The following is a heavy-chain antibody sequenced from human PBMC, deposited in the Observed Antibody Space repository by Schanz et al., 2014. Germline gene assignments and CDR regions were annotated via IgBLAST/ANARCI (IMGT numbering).Heavy chain of an antibody. CDR2: INCNGGST. Sequence: VQLVESGGGLVQPGGSLRLSCAASGITFSGYSMNWVRQAPGKGLEWVSGINCNGGSTGYADSVKGRFTISRDNAKNSLFLQMNRLSAEDTAVYYCATYCDGGCAIDNWGQGALVTVSS. V-gene: IGHV3-20*04. J-gene: IGHJ4*02. CDR3: ATYCDGGCAIDN. CDR1: GITFSGYS. D-gene: IGHD6-19*01.